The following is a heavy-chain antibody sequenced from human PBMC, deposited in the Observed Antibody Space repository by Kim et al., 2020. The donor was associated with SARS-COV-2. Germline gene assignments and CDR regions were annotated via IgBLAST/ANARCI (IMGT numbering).Heavy chain of an antibody. V-gene: IGHV3-9*01. J-gene: IGHJ6*01. Sequence: GGSLRLSCAASGFTFDDYAMHWVRQAPGKGLEWVSGISWNSGSIGYADSVKGRFTISRDNAKNSLYLQMNSLRAEDTALYYCAKDLSYYGSGSFYGMDV. CDR1: GFTFDDYA. CDR3: AKDLSYYGSGSFYGMDV. CDR2: ISWNSGSI. D-gene: IGHD3-10*01.